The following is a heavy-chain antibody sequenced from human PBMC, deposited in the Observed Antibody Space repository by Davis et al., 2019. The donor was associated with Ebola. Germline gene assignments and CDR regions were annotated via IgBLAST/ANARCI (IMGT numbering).Heavy chain of an antibody. J-gene: IGHJ4*02. CDR2: IIPILGIA. V-gene: IGHV1-69*02. CDR1: GGTFSSYT. Sequence: SVKVSCKASGGTFSSYTISWVRQAPGQGLEWMGRIIPILGIANYAQKFQGRVTITADKSTSTVYMELSSLRSEDTAVYYCARGSSIAAEDYWGQGTLVTVSS. CDR3: ARGSSIAAEDY. D-gene: IGHD6-6*01.